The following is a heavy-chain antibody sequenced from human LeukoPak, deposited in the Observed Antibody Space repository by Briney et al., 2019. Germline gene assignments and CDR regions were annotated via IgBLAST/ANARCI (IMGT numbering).Heavy chain of an antibody. J-gene: IGHJ5*02. Sequence: GGSLRLSCAASGFTFSSYSMNWVRQAPGKGLEWVSHISSSSTIYYADSVKGRSTISRDNSKNTLYLQMNSLRAEDTAVYYCAKDPKDCSGGSCYPAWGQGTLVTVSS. CDR2: ISSSSTI. CDR3: AKDPKDCSGGSCYPA. V-gene: IGHV3-48*01. D-gene: IGHD2-15*01. CDR1: GFTFSSYS.